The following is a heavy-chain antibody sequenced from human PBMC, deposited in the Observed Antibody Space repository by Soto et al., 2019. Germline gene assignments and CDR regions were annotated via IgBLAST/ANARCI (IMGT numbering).Heavy chain of an antibody. CDR2: INPEETTT. V-gene: IGHV3-74*01. J-gene: IGHJ4*02. D-gene: IGHD1-26*01. Sequence: PGGSLRLSCAASGLSFSSNWMHWVRQAPGKGLVWVSRINPEETTTTYADPVEGRFTISRDNAKSTLYLQMNSLRVEDTAVYYCTRDTFGARDYWGQGTLVTVSS. CDR3: TRDTFGARDY. CDR1: GLSFSSNW.